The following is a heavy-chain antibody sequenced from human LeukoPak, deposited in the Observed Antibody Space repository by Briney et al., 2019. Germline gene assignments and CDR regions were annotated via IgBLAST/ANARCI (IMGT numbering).Heavy chain of an antibody. D-gene: IGHD5-12*01. CDR3: AKDPDFIVATIGGGADY. Sequence: PGGSLRLSCAASGFTFSSYSMNWVRQAPGKGLEWVSAISGSGGSTYYADSVKGRFTIPRDNSKNTLYLQMNSLRAEDTAVYYCAKDPDFIVATIGGGADYWGQGTLVTVSS. CDR1: GFTFSSYS. V-gene: IGHV3-23*01. J-gene: IGHJ4*02. CDR2: ISGSGGST.